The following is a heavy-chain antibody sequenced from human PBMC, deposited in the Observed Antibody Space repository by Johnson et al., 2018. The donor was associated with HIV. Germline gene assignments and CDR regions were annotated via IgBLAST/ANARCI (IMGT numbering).Heavy chain of an antibody. CDR1: GFIFNNAW. CDR3: ARALTTDAFDI. D-gene: IGHD4-17*01. V-gene: IGHV3-66*01. J-gene: IGHJ3*02. CDR2: IYSGGST. Sequence: VQLVESGGGLVKPGGSLRLSCAASGFIFNNAWMTWFRQAPGKGLEWVSVIYSGGSTYYADSLKGRFTISRDNSKNTLYLQMNSLRAEDTAVYYCARALTTDAFDIWGQGTMVTVSS.